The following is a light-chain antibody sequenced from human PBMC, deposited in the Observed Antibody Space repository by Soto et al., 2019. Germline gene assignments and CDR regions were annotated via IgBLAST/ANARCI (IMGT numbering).Light chain of an antibody. J-gene: IGLJ1*01. Sequence: QSVLTQPASVSGSPGQSITISCTGTSSDVGAYNFVSWHQQHPGKAPKLMIYNVYDRPSGVPDRFSGSKSGNTASLTISGLQAEDEADYYCCSYAGSYTYVLGTGTKVTVL. CDR3: CSYAGSYTYV. CDR2: NVY. V-gene: IGLV2-11*01. CDR1: SSDVGAYNF.